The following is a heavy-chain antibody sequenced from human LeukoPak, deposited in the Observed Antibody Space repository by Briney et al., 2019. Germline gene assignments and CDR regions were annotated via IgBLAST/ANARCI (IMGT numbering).Heavy chain of an antibody. D-gene: IGHD3-10*01. CDR2: IYYSGST. V-gene: IGHV4-39*01. CDR3: ARHVHGSVNYYMDV. Sequence: PSETPSLTCTVSGGSISSSSYYWGWIRQPPGKGLEWIAKIYYSGSTYYNPSLKSRATISVDTSKNQFSLKLTSLTAADTAVYYCARHVHGSVNYYMDVWGTGPTVTVSS. CDR1: GGSISSSSYY. J-gene: IGHJ6*03.